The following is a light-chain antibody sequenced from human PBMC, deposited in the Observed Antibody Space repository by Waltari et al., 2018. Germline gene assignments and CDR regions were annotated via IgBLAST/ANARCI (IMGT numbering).Light chain of an antibody. Sequence: EVVLTQSPGTLSLSPGDRATLFCTASQSVPSDYLAWYQQIPGQSPRLFISGASKRAADIPDRFTGSGSGTEFTLAISRVEPEDFAVYYCQQYGSSPLTFGGGTRV. CDR3: QQYGSSPLT. V-gene: IGKV3-20*01. J-gene: IGKJ4*01. CDR1: QSVPSDY. CDR2: GAS.